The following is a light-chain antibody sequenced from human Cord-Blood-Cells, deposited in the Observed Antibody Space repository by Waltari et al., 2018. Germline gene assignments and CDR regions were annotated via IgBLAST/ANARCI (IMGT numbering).Light chain of an antibody. CDR1: QNISSY. CDR2: AAS. Sequence: DIQMTQSPSSLSASVGDRVTITCRASQNISSYLNWYQQKPGKAPKLLIYAASSLQSGVPSRFSGRGSGTDFTLTISSLQPEDFATYYCQQSYSTTWTFGQWTKVEIK. CDR3: QQSYSTTWT. J-gene: IGKJ1*01. V-gene: IGKV1-39*01.